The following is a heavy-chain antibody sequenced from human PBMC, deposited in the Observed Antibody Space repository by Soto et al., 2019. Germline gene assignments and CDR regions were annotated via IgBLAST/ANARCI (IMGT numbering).Heavy chain of an antibody. CDR2: INPYNGNT. CDR1: GYTFTSYA. D-gene: IGHD5-18*01. CDR3: ARDTAMALPDA. J-gene: IGHJ4*02. Sequence: QVQLVQSGTEVKKPGASVKVSCKASGYTFTSYAISWVRQAPGQGLEWMGWINPYNGNTNYAKKLQGRVTMTTDTSTSTAYMELSRLRSDDTAVYYCARDTAMALPDAWGQGTLVTVSS. V-gene: IGHV1-18*01.